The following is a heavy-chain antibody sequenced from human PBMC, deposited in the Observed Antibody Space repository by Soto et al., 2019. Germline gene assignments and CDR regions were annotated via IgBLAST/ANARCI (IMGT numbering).Heavy chain of an antibody. Sequence: ASVKVSCKVSGYTLTELSMHWVRQAPGKGLEWMGGFDPEDGETIYAQKFQGRVTMTEDTSTDTAYMELSSLRSEDTAVYYCATATYYYDSSGPPDGGWGRGTLVTVSS. J-gene: IGHJ4*02. CDR3: ATATYYYDSSGPPDGG. CDR2: FDPEDGET. D-gene: IGHD3-22*01. CDR1: GYTLTELS. V-gene: IGHV1-24*01.